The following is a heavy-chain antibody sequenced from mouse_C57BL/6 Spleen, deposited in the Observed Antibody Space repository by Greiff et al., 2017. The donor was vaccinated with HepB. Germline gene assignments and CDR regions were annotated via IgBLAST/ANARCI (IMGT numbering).Heavy chain of an antibody. D-gene: IGHD2-1*01. CDR1: GYTFTSYW. CDR3: ARRVVGNHHFDY. Sequence: QVQLQQPGAELVKPGASVKLSCKASGYTFTSYWMQWVKQRPGQGLEWIGEIDPSDSYTNYNQKFKGKATLTVDTSSSTAYMQLSSLTSEDSAVYYCARRVVGNHHFDYWGQGTTLTVSS. V-gene: IGHV1-50*01. J-gene: IGHJ2*01. CDR2: IDPSDSYT.